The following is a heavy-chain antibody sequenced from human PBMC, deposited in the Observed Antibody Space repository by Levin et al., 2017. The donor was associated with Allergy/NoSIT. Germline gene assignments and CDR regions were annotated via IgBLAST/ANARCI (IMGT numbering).Heavy chain of an antibody. CDR3: ARGGARLSSSPRLNWFDP. J-gene: IGHJ5*02. D-gene: IGHD1-26*01. Sequence: GESLKISCAASGFTFGSYWMSWVRQAPDKGLEWVANIKQDGSEKYYVDSVEGRFTISRDSAKNSLYLQMNSLRVEDTAVYYCARGGARLSSSPRLNWFDPWGQGTLVTVSS. CDR2: IKQDGSEK. V-gene: IGHV3-7*04. CDR1: GFTFGSYW.